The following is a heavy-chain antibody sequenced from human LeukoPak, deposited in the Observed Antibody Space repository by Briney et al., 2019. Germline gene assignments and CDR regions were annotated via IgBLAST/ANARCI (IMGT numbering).Heavy chain of an antibody. Sequence: GGSLRLSCAASGFTFNSYSMNWVRQAPGKGLEWVSSISGSNSYIYYADSMKGRFTISRDNAKNSLYLQMNSLRAEDTAVYYCAREGGSYFDSWGQGTLVTVSS. D-gene: IGHD5-12*01. CDR3: AREGGSYFDS. V-gene: IGHV3-21*01. J-gene: IGHJ4*02. CDR2: ISGSNSYI. CDR1: GFTFNSYS.